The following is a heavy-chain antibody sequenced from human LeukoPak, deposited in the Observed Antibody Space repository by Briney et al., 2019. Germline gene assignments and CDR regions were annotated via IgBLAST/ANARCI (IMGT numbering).Heavy chain of an antibody. D-gene: IGHD1-26*01. J-gene: IGHJ4*02. CDR2: IYSGGST. V-gene: IGHV3-66*02. CDR3: SRDEWELLRAY. Sequence: VGSLRLSCAASAFTVRSNYMSWVRQAPGKGLEWVSIIYSGGSTYYTDSVKGRFTISRDNSNNTLYLQMNSLRVEDTAVYYCSRDEWELLRAYGGQGTLVTVSS. CDR1: AFTVRSNY.